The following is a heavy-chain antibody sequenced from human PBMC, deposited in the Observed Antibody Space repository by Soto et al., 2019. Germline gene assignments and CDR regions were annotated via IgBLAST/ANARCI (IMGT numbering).Heavy chain of an antibody. J-gene: IGHJ2*01. D-gene: IGHD3-10*01. V-gene: IGHV3-23*01. Sequence: LRLSCAASGFTFSSYAMSWVRQAPGKGLEWVSAISGSGGSTYYADSVKGRFTISRDNSKNTLYLQMNSLRAEDTAVYYCAKGTYGSGSYYDRRRNWYFDLWGRGTLVTVSS. CDR2: ISGSGGST. CDR1: GFTFSSYA. CDR3: AKGTYGSGSYYDRRRNWYFDL.